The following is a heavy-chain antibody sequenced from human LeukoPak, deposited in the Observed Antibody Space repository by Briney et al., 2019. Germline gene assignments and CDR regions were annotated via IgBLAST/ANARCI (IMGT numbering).Heavy chain of an antibody. V-gene: IGHV3-21*01. D-gene: IGHD1-26*01. J-gene: IGHJ5*02. CDR3: ARPRNSGRSPNWLDP. CDR2: ISSSSSYI. Sequence: GGSLRLSCAASGFTFSSYSMNWVRQAPGKGLAWVSSISSSSSYIYYADSVKGRFTISRDNAKNSLYLQMNSLRAKDTAVYYCARPRNSGRSPNWLDPWGQGTLVTVSS. CDR1: GFTFSSYS.